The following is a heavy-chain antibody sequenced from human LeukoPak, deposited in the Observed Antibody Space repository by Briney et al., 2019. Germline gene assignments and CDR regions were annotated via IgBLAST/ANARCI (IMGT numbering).Heavy chain of an antibody. CDR2: INHSGSS. CDR1: GGSFSGYY. J-gene: IGHJ4*02. V-gene: IGHV4-34*01. Sequence: SSETLSLTCAVYGGSFSGYYWSWIRQPPGKGLEWIGEINHSGSSNYNPSIKSRVTISVDTSKNQFSLKLSSVTAADTAVYYCARGRWFGELLWGFFDYWGQGTLVTVSS. D-gene: IGHD3-10*01. CDR3: ARGRWFGELLWGFFDY.